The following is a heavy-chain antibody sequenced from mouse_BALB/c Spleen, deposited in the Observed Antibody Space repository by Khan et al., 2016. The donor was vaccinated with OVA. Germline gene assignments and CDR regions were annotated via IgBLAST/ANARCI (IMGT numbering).Heavy chain of an antibody. D-gene: IGHD1-1*01. Sequence: QVQLKQSGAELAKPGASVKMSCKASGYTFTNYWMHWVKQRPGQGLEWIGYINPSTDYAEYTQKFKDKATLTVDNSSSTPYMQLTSLTSDDSAIYYCVNHGSSSAWFTYWGQGTLVTVSA. V-gene: IGHV1-7*01. J-gene: IGHJ3*01. CDR2: INPSTDYA. CDR1: GYTFTNYW. CDR3: VNHGSSSAWFTY.